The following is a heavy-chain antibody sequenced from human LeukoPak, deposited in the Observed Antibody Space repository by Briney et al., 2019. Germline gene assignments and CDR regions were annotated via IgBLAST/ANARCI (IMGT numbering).Heavy chain of an antibody. Sequence: PGGSLRLSCAASRFTFSSYAMSWVRQAPGKGLEWVSAIGASGGSTYYADSVKGRFTISRDNSKNTLYLQMNSLRAEDTAVYYCAKGDILTGSYFDYWGQGTLVTVSS. D-gene: IGHD3-9*01. J-gene: IGHJ4*02. V-gene: IGHV3-23*01. CDR1: RFTFSSYA. CDR2: IGASGGST. CDR3: AKGDILTGSYFDY.